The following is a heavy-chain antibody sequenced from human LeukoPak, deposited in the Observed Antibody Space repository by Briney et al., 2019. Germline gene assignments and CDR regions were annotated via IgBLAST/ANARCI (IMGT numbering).Heavy chain of an antibody. CDR2: MSGSGGGT. CDR1: GITLSNYG. D-gene: IGHD3-22*01. CDR3: AKRGVVIRVILVGFYKEAYYFDS. V-gene: IGHV3-23*01. J-gene: IGHJ4*02. Sequence: GGSLRLSCAVSGITLSNYGMSWVRKAPGKGLEWVAGMSGSGGGTNYADSVKGRFSVSRDNSKNTLYLQMKSLRAEDTAVYFCAKRGVVIRVILVGFYKEAYYFDSWGQGALVTVSS.